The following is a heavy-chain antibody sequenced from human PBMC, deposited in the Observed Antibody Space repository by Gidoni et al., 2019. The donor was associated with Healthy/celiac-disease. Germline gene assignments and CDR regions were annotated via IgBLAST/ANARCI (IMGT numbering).Heavy chain of an antibody. CDR3: ARGGITGTTVPFDY. CDR1: GGSFSGYD. CDR2: INHSGST. D-gene: IGHD1-20*01. J-gene: IGHJ4*02. V-gene: IGHV4-34*01. Sequence: QVQLQQSGAGLLKPSETLSLTCAVYGGSFSGYDWSWIRQPPGKGLEWIGEINHSGSTNYNPSLKSRVTISVDTSKNQFSLKLSSVTAADTAVYYCARGGITGTTVPFDYWGQGTLVTVSS.